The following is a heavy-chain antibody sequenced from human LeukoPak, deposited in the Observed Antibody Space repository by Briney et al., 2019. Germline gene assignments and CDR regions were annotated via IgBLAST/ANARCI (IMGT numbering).Heavy chain of an antibody. D-gene: IGHD3-10*01. J-gene: IGHJ4*02. CDR2: IYHSGST. CDR3: ARENYGSGSSSHDY. V-gene: IGHV4-30-2*01. CDR1: GDSISSGDYY. Sequence: SQTLSLTCTVSGDSISSGDYYWSWIRQPPGKGLEWIGEIYHSGSTNYNPSLKSRVTISVDKSKNQFSLKLSSVTAADTAVYYCARENYGSGSSSHDYWGQGTLVTVSS.